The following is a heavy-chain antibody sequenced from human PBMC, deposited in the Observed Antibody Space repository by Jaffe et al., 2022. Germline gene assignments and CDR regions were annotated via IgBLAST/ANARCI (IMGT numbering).Heavy chain of an antibody. Sequence: QVQLVQSGAEVKKPGASVKVSCKVSGYTLTELSMHWVRQAPGKGLEWMGGFDPEDGETIYAQKFQGRVTMTEDTSTDTAYMELSSLRSEDTAVYYCATDPLYSNYVSGGVGPAGFDYWGQGTLVTVSS. V-gene: IGHV1-24*01. D-gene: IGHD4-4*01. CDR2: FDPEDGET. CDR1: GYTLTELS. J-gene: IGHJ4*02. CDR3: ATDPLYSNYVSGGVGPAGFDY.